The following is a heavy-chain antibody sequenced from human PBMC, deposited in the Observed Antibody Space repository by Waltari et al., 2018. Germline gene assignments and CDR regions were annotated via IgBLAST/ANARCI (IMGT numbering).Heavy chain of an antibody. Sequence: QVQLQESGPGLVNPSETLSLTCAVSGYSISSGSYWGWIRQPPGKGLEWMGGIYHSGSTYYNPSRKSRVTISVDTSKNQFSLKLSSVTAADTAVYYCARGYMSPRYCTGGVCYGYYYYYGMDVWGQGTTVTVSS. CDR2: IYHSGST. J-gene: IGHJ6*02. CDR1: GYSISSGSY. V-gene: IGHV4-38-2*01. D-gene: IGHD2-8*02. CDR3: ARGYMSPRYCTGGVCYGYYYYYGMDV.